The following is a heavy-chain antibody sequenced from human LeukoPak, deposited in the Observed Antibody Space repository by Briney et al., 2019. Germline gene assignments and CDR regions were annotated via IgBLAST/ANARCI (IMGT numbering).Heavy chain of an antibody. J-gene: IGHJ3*02. CDR1: GYSFTSYW. CDR2: IYPGDSET. Sequence: RGESLKISCKGSGYSFTSYWIGWVRQMPGKGLEWMGIIYPGDSETRYSPSFQGQVTISADKSISTAYLQWSSLKASDTAMYYCARRYYYDTSGYYLAHDAFDIWGQGTMDTVSS. D-gene: IGHD3-22*01. V-gene: IGHV5-51*01. CDR3: ARRYYYDTSGYYLAHDAFDI.